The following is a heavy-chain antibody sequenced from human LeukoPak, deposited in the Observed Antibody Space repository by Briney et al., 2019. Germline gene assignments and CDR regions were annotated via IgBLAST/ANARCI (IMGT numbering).Heavy chain of an antibody. CDR3: ARGDRLGYCTNGVCYPTDY. V-gene: IGHV3-21*01. CDR2: ISGSSSYT. J-gene: IGHJ4*02. D-gene: IGHD2-8*01. CDR1: GFSFSIYS. Sequence: GGSLRLSCAASGFSFSIYSMNWVRQAPGKGLEWVSSISGSSSYTYYADSVKGRFTISRDNAKNSLYLQMNSLRAEDTAVYYCARGDRLGYCTNGVCYPTDYWGQGTLVTVSP.